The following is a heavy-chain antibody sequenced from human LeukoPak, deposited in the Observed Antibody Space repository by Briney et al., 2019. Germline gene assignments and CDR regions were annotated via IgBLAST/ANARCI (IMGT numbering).Heavy chain of an antibody. D-gene: IGHD5-12*01. CDR3: ASGYDLPY. CDR2: ISRSGSTI. CDR1: TFTFSNYE. Sequence: QPGGSLRLSCAASTFTFSNYEMNWVRQAPGKGLGWISYISRSGSTIYYADSVKGRFTISRDNAKNSLYLQMNSLRAEDTAVYYCASGYDLPYWGQGTLVTVSS. J-gene: IGHJ4*02. V-gene: IGHV3-48*03.